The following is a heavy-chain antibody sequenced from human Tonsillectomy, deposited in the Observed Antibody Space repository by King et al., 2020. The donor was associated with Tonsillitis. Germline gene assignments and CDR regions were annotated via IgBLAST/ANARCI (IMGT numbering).Heavy chain of an antibody. Sequence: VQLVESRGGLVQPGGSLRLSCAASGFTFSSYSMNWVRQAPGKGLEWISYIGSDSSTRYYADSVKGRFTIARDNAKNSLYLQMNGLRGEDTAVYYCARDYAFASDIWGQGTMVTVSS. CDR1: GFTFSSYS. V-gene: IGHV3-48*01. J-gene: IGHJ3*02. CDR3: ARDYAFASDI. CDR2: IGSDSSTR. D-gene: IGHD3-16*01.